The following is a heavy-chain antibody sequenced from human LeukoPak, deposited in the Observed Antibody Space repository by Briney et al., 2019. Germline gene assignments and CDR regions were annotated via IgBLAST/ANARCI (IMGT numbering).Heavy chain of an antibody. D-gene: IGHD3-3*01. J-gene: IGHJ6*03. CDR2: IIPIFGTA. Sequence: SVKVSCKASGGTFSSYAISWVRQAPGQGLEWMGGIIPIFGTANYAQKFQGRVTITTDESTSTAYMELSSLRSEDTAVYYCAILPYYDFWSGPGAPEGVYYYMDVWGKGTTVTASS. V-gene: IGHV1-69*05. CDR3: AILPYYDFWSGPGAPEGVYYYMDV. CDR1: GGTFSSYA.